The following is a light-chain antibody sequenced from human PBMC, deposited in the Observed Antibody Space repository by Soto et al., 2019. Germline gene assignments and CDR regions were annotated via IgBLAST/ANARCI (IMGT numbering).Light chain of an antibody. J-gene: IGLJ3*02. CDR2: ENN. CDR3: QSYDSSLNSFV. CDR1: SSNIGAGHD. V-gene: IGLV1-40*01. Sequence: QSVLTQPPSVSGAPGQRVTISCAGSSSNIGAGHDVHWYHQIPGTAPRLLIFENNNRPSGVPDRFFVSKSGSSASLAITGLQTEGEADYYCQSYDSSLNSFVFGGGTKLTVL.